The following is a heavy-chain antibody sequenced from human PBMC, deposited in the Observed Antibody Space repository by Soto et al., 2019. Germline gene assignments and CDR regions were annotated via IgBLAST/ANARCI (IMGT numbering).Heavy chain of an antibody. V-gene: IGHV1-18*01. Sequence: QVQLVQSGAEVKKPGASVKVSCKASGYTFTRYGISWVRQAPGQGREWMGWISAYNGNTNYAQKPKGRVTMTTDASTSTAYMELMSLRYDDPAGFYCAGDWAAAGPCDYCGQGDLGTVSS. D-gene: IGHD6-13*01. CDR2: ISAYNGNT. CDR3: AGDWAAAGPCDY. J-gene: IGHJ4*02. CDR1: GYTFTRYG.